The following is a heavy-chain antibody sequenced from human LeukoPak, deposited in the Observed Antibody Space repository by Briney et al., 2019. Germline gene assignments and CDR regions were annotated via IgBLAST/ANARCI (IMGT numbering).Heavy chain of an antibody. CDR3: ARDSGSYADPDY. CDR1: GFTFSSYG. D-gene: IGHD1-26*01. CDR2: IWYDGSNK. Sequence: PGGSLRLSCAASGFTFSSYGMHWVRQAPGKGLEWAAVIWYDGSNKYYADSVKGRFTISRDNSKNTLYLQMNSLRAEDTAVYYCARDSGSYADPDYWGQGTLVTVSS. J-gene: IGHJ4*02. V-gene: IGHV3-33*01.